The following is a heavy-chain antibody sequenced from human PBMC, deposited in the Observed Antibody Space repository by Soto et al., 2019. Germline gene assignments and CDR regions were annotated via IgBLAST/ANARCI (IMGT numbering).Heavy chain of an antibody. CDR2: INPNSGGT. Sequence: ASVKVSCKASGYTFTGYYMHWVRQAPGQGLEWMGWINPNSGGTNYAQKFQGWVTMTRDTSISTAYMELSRLRSDDTAVYYCARAGAIAVSTGESGAFAIWGQGTMVTVSS. J-gene: IGHJ3*02. CDR3: ARAGAIAVSTGESGAFAI. CDR1: GYTFTGYY. V-gene: IGHV1-2*04. D-gene: IGHD3-16*01.